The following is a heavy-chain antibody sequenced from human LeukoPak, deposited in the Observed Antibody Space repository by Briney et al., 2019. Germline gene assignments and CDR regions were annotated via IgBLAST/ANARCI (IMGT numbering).Heavy chain of an antibody. Sequence: SETLSLTCAVSGVSISSNLWWTWVRQPPGKGLEWIAEIHHSGSINYNPSLKSRVTISVDKAKNQFSLSLNSVTAADTAVYYCARETGELPYYSDYWGQGTLVTVSS. CDR1: GVSISSNLW. J-gene: IGHJ4*02. V-gene: IGHV4-4*02. D-gene: IGHD3-10*01. CDR3: ARETGELPYYSDY. CDR2: IHHSGSI.